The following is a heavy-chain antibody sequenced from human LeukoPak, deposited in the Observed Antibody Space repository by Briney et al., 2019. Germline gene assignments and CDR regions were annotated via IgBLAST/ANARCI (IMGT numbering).Heavy chain of an antibody. Sequence: GASVKVSCKASGYIFTVNYIQWVRQAPGQGLEWMGWINPDRGVTKHAQEFQGRVTMTRDTSISTAYMELSGLTSDDTAVYYCGRMLRTAYNCFDPWGQGTLVTVSS. J-gene: IGHJ5*02. CDR1: GYIFTVNY. CDR3: GRMLRTAYNCFDP. V-gene: IGHV1-2*02. CDR2: INPDRGVT. D-gene: IGHD2-21*02.